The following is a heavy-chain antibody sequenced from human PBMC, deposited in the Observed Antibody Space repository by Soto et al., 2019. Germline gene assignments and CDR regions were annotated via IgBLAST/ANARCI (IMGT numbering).Heavy chain of an antibody. J-gene: IGHJ6*02. D-gene: IGHD3-16*01. CDR2: INHSGST. CDR1: GGSFSGYY. Sequence: ETLSLTCAVYGGSFSGYYWSWIRQPPGKGLEWIGEINHSGSTNYNPSLKSRVTISVDTSKNQFSLKLSSVTAADTAVYYCALRPYYYYYGMDVWGQGTTVTVSS. CDR3: ALRPYYYYYGMDV. V-gene: IGHV4-34*01.